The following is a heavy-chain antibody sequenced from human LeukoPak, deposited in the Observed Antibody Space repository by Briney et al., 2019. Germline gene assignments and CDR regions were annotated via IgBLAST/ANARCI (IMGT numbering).Heavy chain of an antibody. CDR3: ARRLDTAMDGSGLDY. Sequence: SETLSLTCTVSGYSISSGYYWGWIRQPPGKGLEWIGSIYYSGSTYYNPSLKSRVTISVDTSKNQFSLKLSSVTAADTAVYYCARRLDTAMDGSGLDYWGQGTLVTVSS. D-gene: IGHD5-18*01. V-gene: IGHV4-38-2*02. CDR2: IYYSGST. J-gene: IGHJ4*02. CDR1: GYSISSGYY.